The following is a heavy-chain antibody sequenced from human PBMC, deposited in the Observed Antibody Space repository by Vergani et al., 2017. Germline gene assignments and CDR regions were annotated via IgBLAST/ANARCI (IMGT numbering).Heavy chain of an antibody. D-gene: IGHD3-10*01. J-gene: IGHJ4*02. V-gene: IGHV3-43*01. Sequence: EVQLVESGGVVVQPGGSLRLSCAASGFTFDDYTMHWVRQAPGKGLEWVSLISWDGGSTYYADSVKGRFTISRDNSKNSLYLQMNSLRAEDTALYYCAKDVLWFGELLYPYFDYWGQGTLVTVSS. CDR3: AKDVLWFGELLYPYFDY. CDR2: ISWDGGST. CDR1: GFTFDDYT.